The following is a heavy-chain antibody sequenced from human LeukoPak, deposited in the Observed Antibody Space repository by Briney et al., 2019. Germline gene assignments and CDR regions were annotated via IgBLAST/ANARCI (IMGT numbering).Heavy chain of an antibody. CDR1: GYTFTSYG. CDR2: FSAYNGNT. CDR3: ARDSPSSNTYYYYMDV. Sequence: ASVKVSCKASGYTFTSYGISWVRQAPGQGLEWMGWFSAYNGNTNYAQKHQGRVTMTTATSTSTAYMELRSLRSDDTAVYYCARDSPSSNTYYYYMDVWGKGTTVTVSS. J-gene: IGHJ6*03. D-gene: IGHD6-13*01. V-gene: IGHV1-18*01.